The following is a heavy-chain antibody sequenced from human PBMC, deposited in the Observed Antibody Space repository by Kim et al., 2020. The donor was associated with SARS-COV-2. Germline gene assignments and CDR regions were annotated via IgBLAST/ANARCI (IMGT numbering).Heavy chain of an antibody. V-gene: IGHV3-33*01. CDR1: GFNFSNSG. CDR3: ARTWGVVPAALDVFDL. D-gene: IGHD2-2*01. Sequence: GGSLRLSCAASGFNFSNSGMHWVRQAPGKGLEWVALIWFDGSNEYYADSVKGRFTISRDNSKNTLYLQMNSLRAEDTALYYCARTWGVVPAALDVFDLWGQGTMVTVSS. CDR2: IWFDGSNE. J-gene: IGHJ3*01.